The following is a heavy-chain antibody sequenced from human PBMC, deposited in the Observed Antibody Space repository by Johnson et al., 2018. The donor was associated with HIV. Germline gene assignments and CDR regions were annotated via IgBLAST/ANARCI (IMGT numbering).Heavy chain of an antibody. D-gene: IGHD6-19*01. CDR1: GFPFNDYA. CDR2: ISWNSGTI. V-gene: IGHV3-9*01. Sequence: VQLVESGGGLVQPGRSLILSCAASGFPFNDYAMHWVRPAPGQVLEWVSTISWNSGTIGYAAYVTCRFTISRDNAKNSLYLQMNSLRAEDTALYYCAKDMGYSSGLGNTAFDIWGLGTMVTVSS. J-gene: IGHJ3*02. CDR3: AKDMGYSSGLGNTAFDI.